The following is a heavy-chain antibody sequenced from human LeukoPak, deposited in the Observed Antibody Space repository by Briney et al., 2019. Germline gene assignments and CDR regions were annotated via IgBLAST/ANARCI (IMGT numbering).Heavy chain of an antibody. D-gene: IGHD3-10*01. J-gene: IGHJ5*02. CDR1: GYSFTSYW. Sequence: GESLKIPCKGSGYSFTSYWIGWVRQMPGKGLEWMGIIYPGDSDTRYSPSFQGQVTISADKSISTAYLQWSSLKASDTAMYYCARLPYYYGSGSSNWFDPWGQGTLVTVSS. CDR3: ARLPYYYGSGSSNWFDP. CDR2: IYPGDSDT. V-gene: IGHV5-51*01.